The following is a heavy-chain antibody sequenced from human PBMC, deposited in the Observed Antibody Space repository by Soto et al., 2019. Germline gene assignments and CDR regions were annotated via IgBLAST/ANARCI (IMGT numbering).Heavy chain of an antibody. CDR3: AKRSRYYGSGSYYFDL. V-gene: IGHV3-23*01. D-gene: IGHD3-10*01. Sequence: GGSLRLSCAASGFTFSSYAMSWVRQAPGKGLEWVSAISGSGGSTYYADSVKGRFTISRDNSKNTLYLQMNSLRAEDTAVYYCAKRSRYYGSGSYYFDLWGRGTLVTVSS. J-gene: IGHJ2*01. CDR2: ISGSGGST. CDR1: GFTFSSYA.